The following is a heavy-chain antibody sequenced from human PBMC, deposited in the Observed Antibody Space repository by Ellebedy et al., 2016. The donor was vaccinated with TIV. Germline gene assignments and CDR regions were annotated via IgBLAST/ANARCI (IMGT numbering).Heavy chain of an antibody. Sequence: GESLKISCAASGFTFDDYTIHWVRQAPGKGLEWVSLISWDGGSTYYADSVKGRFTISRDNSKDSLYLQMNSLRTEDTALYYCAKDMGMATINPVLDYWGRGTLVTVSS. D-gene: IGHD5-24*01. J-gene: IGHJ2*01. CDR2: ISWDGGST. V-gene: IGHV3-43*01. CDR1: GFTFDDYT. CDR3: AKDMGMATINPVLDY.